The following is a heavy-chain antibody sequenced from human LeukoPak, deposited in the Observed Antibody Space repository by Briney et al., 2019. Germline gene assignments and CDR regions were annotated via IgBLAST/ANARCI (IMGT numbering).Heavy chain of an antibody. CDR1: GYTFTSYD. J-gene: IGHJ6*02. D-gene: IGHD3-10*01. CDR2: MNPNSGNT. CDR3: ARGLGRGMVREDNYYYYGMDV. Sequence: ASVKVSCKASGYTFTSYDINWVRQATGQGLEWMGWMNPNSGNTGYARKFQGRVTMTRNTSISTAYMELSSLRSEDTAVYYCARGLGRGMVREDNYYYYGMDVWGQGTTVTVSS. V-gene: IGHV1-8*01.